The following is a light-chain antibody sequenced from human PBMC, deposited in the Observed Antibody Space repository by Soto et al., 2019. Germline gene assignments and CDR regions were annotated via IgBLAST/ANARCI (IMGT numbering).Light chain of an antibody. CDR3: SSYTTSTIV. Sequence: QSALTQPASVSGSPGQSITISCTGTSSDFGVYKYVSWYQQHPGKVPKLMIYEVTNRPSGVSNRFSGSKSGNTASLTISGLQAEDEADYYCSSYTTSTIVFGTGTKVTVL. CDR2: EVT. J-gene: IGLJ1*01. V-gene: IGLV2-14*01. CDR1: SSDFGVYKY.